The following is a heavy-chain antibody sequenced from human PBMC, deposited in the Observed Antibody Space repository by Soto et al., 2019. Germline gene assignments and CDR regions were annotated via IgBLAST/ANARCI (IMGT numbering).Heavy chain of an antibody. D-gene: IGHD2-15*01. Sequence: QLQLQESGPGLVKPSETLSLTCTVSGGSISSSSYYWGWIRQPPGKGLEWIGSIYYSGSTYSNPSLKSRVNISVDTSKTQFSLQLSSVTAADTAVYYCARHTPAISISDHWGQGTLVTVSS. V-gene: IGHV4-39*01. CDR3: ARHTPAISISDH. CDR1: GGSISSSSYY. J-gene: IGHJ4*02. CDR2: IYYSGST.